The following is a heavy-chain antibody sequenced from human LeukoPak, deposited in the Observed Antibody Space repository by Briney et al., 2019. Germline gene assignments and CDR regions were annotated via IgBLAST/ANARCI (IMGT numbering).Heavy chain of an antibody. CDR1: GFTFSSYG. V-gene: IGHV3-74*01. J-gene: IGHJ1*01. CDR3: ASAPSEIGGYYPEYFRP. D-gene: IGHD3-22*01. CDR2: IKSDGST. Sequence: GGSLRLSCAASGFTFSSYGMHWVRQPPGKGLVWVSLIKSDGSTNYADSVKGRFTISRDNAKNTVSLQMNSLRAEDTGVYYCASAPSEIGGYYPEYFRPWGQGTLVTVSS.